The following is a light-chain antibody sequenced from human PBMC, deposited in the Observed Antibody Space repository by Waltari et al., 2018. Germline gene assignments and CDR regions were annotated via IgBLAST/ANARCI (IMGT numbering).Light chain of an antibody. CDR1: QDIDYF. J-gene: IGKJ1*01. CDR3: QQYNRFSP. CDR2: AAT. V-gene: IGKV1-16*01. Sequence: DIQMTQSPSSLSASVGDRVTITCRASQDIDYFLAWFQQKPGKVPESLIYAATRLQSGVPSRFSGSGSGTEFTLTIDSLQPDDFATYYCQQYNRFSPFGQGTNVEVK.